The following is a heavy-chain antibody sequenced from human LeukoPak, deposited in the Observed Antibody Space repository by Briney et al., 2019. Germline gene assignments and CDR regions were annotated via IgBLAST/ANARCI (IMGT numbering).Heavy chain of an antibody. Sequence: GGSLRLSCAASGFTFSSYAMHWVRQVPGKGLEYVSAISSNGGSTYYANSVKGRFTISRDNSKNTLYLQMNSLRAEDTAVYYCAKNSGDLAMIVLSCDYWGQGTLVTVSS. V-gene: IGHV3-64*01. J-gene: IGHJ4*02. CDR3: AKNSGDLAMIVLSCDY. CDR1: GFTFSSYA. D-gene: IGHD3-22*01. CDR2: ISSNGGST.